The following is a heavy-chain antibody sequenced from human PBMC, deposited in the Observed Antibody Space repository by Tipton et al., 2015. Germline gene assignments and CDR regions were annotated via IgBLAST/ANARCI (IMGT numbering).Heavy chain of an antibody. J-gene: IGHJ6*02. CDR3: ARGSTYYYYGVDV. Sequence: TLSLTCTVSSDSITSSHYYWGWIRQPPGKGLEWIGKIYYDGSIFYNPSLQSRVTISVDTSKNQFYLELRSVTATDTAVYYCARGSTYYYYGVDVWGQGTLVTVSS. V-gene: IGHV4-39*01. CDR1: SDSITSSHYY. CDR2: IYYDGSI.